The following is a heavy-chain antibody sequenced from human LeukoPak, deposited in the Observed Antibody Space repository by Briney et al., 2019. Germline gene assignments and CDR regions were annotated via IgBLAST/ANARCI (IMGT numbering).Heavy chain of an antibody. D-gene: IGHD5-18*01. Sequence: PPETLSLTCAVYGGSFSGYYWSWIRQPPGKGLEWIGEINHSGSTNYNPSLKSRVTISVDTSKNQFSLKLSSVTAADTAVYYCARGRIQLWFRPNWFDPWGQGTLVTVSS. CDR3: ARGRIQLWFRPNWFDP. CDR1: GGSFSGYY. V-gene: IGHV4-34*01. CDR2: INHSGST. J-gene: IGHJ5*02.